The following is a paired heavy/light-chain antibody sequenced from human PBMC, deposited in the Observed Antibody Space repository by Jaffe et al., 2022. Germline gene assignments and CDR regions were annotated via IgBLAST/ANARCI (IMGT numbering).Light chain of an antibody. J-gene: IGLJ3*02. V-gene: IGLV2-14*03. Sequence: QSALTQPASVSGSPGQSITISCTGTSSDVGGYNYVSWYQQHPGKAPKLMIYDVSNRPSGVSNRFSGSKSGNTASLTISGLQAEDEADYYCSSYTSSSTLSWVFGGGTKLTVL. CDR2: DVS. CDR1: SSDVGGYNY. CDR3: SSYTSSSTLSWV.
Heavy chain of an antibody. V-gene: IGHV1-18*01. CDR2: ISAYNGNT. Sequence: QVQLVQSGAEVKKPGASVKVSCKASGYTFTSYGISWVRQAPGQGLEWMGWISAYNGNTNYAQKLQGRVTMTTDTSTSTAYMELRSLRSDDTAVYYCARATHYDFWSGYYDAYYFDYWGQGTLVTVSS. CDR1: GYTFTSYG. CDR3: ARATHYDFWSGYYDAYYFDY. D-gene: IGHD3-3*01. J-gene: IGHJ4*02.